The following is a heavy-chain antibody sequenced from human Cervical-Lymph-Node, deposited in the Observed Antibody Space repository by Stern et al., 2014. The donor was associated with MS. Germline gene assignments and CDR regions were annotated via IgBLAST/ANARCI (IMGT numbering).Heavy chain of an antibody. CDR1: RFNFDDYA. CDR3: AKDISSGRWEAQYYYGMDV. J-gene: IGHJ6*02. Sequence: EVQLVQSGGGLVQPGRSLRLSCAGSRFNFDDYAMHWVRQAPGRGLEWGSRISWNSGSMEYADSVKGRFTISRDNAKNSLYLQMDSLRVEDTAIYYCAKDISSGRWEAQYYYGMDVWGQGTTVTVSS. CDR2: ISWNSGSM. D-gene: IGHD6-19*01. V-gene: IGHV3-9*01.